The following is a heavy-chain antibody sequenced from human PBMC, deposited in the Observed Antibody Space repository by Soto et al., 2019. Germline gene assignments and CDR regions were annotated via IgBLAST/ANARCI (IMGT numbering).Heavy chain of an antibody. D-gene: IGHD2-21*01. V-gene: IGHV3-23*01. J-gene: IGHJ5*02. CDR2: TSASGAVT. CDR1: GFTFYSHA. Sequence: DVHLLESGGDLVQPGGSLRLSCVASGFTFYSHAMSWVRQAPGKGLEWVSGTSASGAVTYYADSVKGRFTMSRDNAKNILWLQMNSLRVEDTAVCYCRDGGAIGPPPLDPWGQGTLVIVSS. CDR3: RDGGAIGPPPLDP.